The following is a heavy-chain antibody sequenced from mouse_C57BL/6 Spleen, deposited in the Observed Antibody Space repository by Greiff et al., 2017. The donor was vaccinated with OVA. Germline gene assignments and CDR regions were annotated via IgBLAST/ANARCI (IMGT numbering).Heavy chain of an antibody. CDR2: ISYDGSN. D-gene: IGHD1-1*01. Sequence: DVKLQESGPGLVKPSQSLSLTCSVTGYSITSGYYWNWIRQFPGNKLEWMGYISYDGSNNYNPSLKNRIAITRDTSKNQFFLKLNSVTTEDTATYYCAREGIYWDAMDYWGQGTSGTVAS. CDR1: GYSITSGYY. J-gene: IGHJ4*01. V-gene: IGHV3-6*01. CDR3: AREGIYWDAMDY.